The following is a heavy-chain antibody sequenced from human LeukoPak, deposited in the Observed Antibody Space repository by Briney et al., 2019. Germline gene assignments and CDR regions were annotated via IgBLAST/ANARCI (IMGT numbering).Heavy chain of an antibody. D-gene: IGHD6-13*01. CDR2: IYHSGST. Sequence: SETLSLTCTVSGYSISSGYYWGWIRQPPGKGLEWIGSIYHSGSTYYNPSLKSRVTISVDTSKNQFSLKLSSVTAADTAVYYCARGTSSRPDYFDYWGQGTLVTVSS. J-gene: IGHJ4*02. CDR3: ARGTSSRPDYFDY. V-gene: IGHV4-38-2*02. CDR1: GYSISSGYY.